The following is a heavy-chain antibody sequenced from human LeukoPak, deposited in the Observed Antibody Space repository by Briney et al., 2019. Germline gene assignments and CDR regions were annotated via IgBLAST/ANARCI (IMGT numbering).Heavy chain of an antibody. CDR2: ISDSGSDT. CDR1: GFTFSSYG. CDR3: AKRVPYSSSSVYFDS. D-gene: IGHD6-6*01. Sequence: GGSLRLSCAASGFTFSSYGLSWVGQAPGKGLEWVSAISDSGSDTYYADSVKGRFTISKDNSKNTLYLQMNSLRAEDTAVYYCAKRVPYSSSSVYFDSWGQGTLVTVSS. J-gene: IGHJ4*02. V-gene: IGHV3-23*01.